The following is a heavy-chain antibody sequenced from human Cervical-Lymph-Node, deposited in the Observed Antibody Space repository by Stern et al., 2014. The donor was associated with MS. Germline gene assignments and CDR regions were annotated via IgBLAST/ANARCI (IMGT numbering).Heavy chain of an antibody. D-gene: IGHD5/OR15-5a*01. CDR1: GFTFSSYA. CDR3: ARCLDYYYYGMDV. J-gene: IGHJ6*02. CDR2: ISYDGSNK. Sequence: VQLVESGGGVVQPGRSLRLSCAASGFTFSSYAMHWVRQAPGQGLEWVAVISYDGSNKYYADSVKGRFTISRDNSKNTLYLQMNSLRAEDTAVYYCARCLDYYYYGMDVWGQGTTVTVSS. V-gene: IGHV3-30-3*01.